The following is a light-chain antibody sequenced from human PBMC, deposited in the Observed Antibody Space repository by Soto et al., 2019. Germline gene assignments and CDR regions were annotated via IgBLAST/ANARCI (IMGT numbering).Light chain of an antibody. CDR1: QTISSW. Sequence: HMTQHPSTLSGSVGDRFTITCGASQTISSWLAWYQQKPVKAPKLLXYKASTLKSGVPSRFSGSGSGTEFILTISSLEHEDSAVYYCQQRNVWQPVTFGQGTRVEIK. CDR3: QQRNVWQPVT. CDR2: KAS. V-gene: IGKV1-5*03. J-gene: IGKJ5*01.